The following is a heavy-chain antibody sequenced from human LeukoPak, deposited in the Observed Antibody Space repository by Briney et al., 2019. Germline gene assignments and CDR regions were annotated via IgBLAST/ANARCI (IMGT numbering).Heavy chain of an antibody. J-gene: IGHJ4*02. CDR3: AKRPYGSGSYSGAHFDY. CDR2: ISNRGGST. V-gene: IGHV3-23*01. D-gene: IGHD3-10*01. CDR1: GFTFSSYA. Sequence: GGSLRLSCAASGFTFSSYAMSWVRQAPGKGLEWVSTISNRGGSTYYADSVKGRFTISRDNSRNTLYLQMNSLRAEDTAVYYCAKRPYGSGSYSGAHFDYWGQGTLVTVSS.